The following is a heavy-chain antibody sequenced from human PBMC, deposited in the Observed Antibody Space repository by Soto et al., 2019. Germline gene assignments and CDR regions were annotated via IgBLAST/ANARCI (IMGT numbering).Heavy chain of an antibody. CDR3: ARAGGYYYGMDA. Sequence: GGSLRLSCAASGFTFSRYDMHWVRQTTGKGLEWVSAIDTAGDTYYPGSVKGRFTISRENAKNSLYLQVNSLRAEDTAVYYCARAGGYYYGMDAWGQGTTVTVSS. CDR2: IDTAGDT. J-gene: IGHJ6*02. V-gene: IGHV3-13*01. CDR1: GFTFSRYD.